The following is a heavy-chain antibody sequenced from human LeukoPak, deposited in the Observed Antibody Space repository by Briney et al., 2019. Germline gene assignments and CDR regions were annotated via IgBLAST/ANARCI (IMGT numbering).Heavy chain of an antibody. J-gene: IGHJ3*02. Sequence: SETLSLTCTVSGGSISSSSYYWGWIRQPPGKGLEWVGSIYYSGSTYYNPSLKSRVTISVDTSKNQFSLKLSSVTAADTALYYCARAPYGDRSDAFDIWGQGTMVTVSS. D-gene: IGHD4-17*01. V-gene: IGHV4-39*07. CDR1: GGSISSSSYY. CDR3: ARAPYGDRSDAFDI. CDR2: IYYSGST.